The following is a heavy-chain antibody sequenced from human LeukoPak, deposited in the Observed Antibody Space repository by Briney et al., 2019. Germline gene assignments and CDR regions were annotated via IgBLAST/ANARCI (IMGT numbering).Heavy chain of an antibody. CDR1: GFSLSTSGVG. Sequence: SGPTLVNPTQTLTLTCTFSGFSLSTSGVGVGWIRQPPGKALERLALIYWNDDKRYSPSLKSRLTITKDTSKNQVVLTMTNMDPVDTATYYCAHIESTAPDIVVVVARNWFDPWGQGTLVTVSS. CDR2: IYWNDDK. J-gene: IGHJ5*02. D-gene: IGHD2-15*01. CDR3: AHIESTAPDIVVVVARNWFDP. V-gene: IGHV2-5*01.